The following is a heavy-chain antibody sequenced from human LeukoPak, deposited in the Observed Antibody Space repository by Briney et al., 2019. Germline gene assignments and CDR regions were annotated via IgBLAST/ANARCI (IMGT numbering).Heavy chain of an antibody. CDR3: ARDRVAVGFDY. CDR2: ISAYNGNT. J-gene: IGHJ4*02. Sequence: ASVKVSCKASGYTFTSYGISWVRQAPGQGLEWMGWISAYNGNTNYAQKLQGRVTMTTDTSTSTAYKELRSLRSDDTAVYYCARDRVAVGFDYWGQGTLVTVSS. D-gene: IGHD6-19*01. V-gene: IGHV1-18*01. CDR1: GYTFTSYG.